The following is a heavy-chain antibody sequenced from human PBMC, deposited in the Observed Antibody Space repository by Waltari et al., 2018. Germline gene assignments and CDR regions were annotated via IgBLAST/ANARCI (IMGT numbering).Heavy chain of an antibody. D-gene: IGHD4-17*01. CDR2: INAGNGNT. V-gene: IGHV1-3*01. CDR3: ARVTTVVRGQFDY. Sequence: QVQLVQSGAEVKKPGASVKVSCKASGYTFTSYAMHWVRQPPGQRLEWMGWINAGNGNTKYSQKFQGRVTITRDTSASTAYMELSSLRSEDTAVYYCARVTTVVRGQFDYWGQGTLVTVSS. J-gene: IGHJ4*02. CDR1: GYTFTSYA.